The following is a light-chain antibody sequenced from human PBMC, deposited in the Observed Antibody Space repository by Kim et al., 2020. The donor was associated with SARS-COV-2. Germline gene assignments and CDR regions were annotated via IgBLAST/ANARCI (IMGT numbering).Light chain of an antibody. CDR2: AAS. CDR3: QQYYSYPSP. V-gene: IGKV1-8*01. CDR1: QGISSY. Sequence: NRMTQSPSSFSASTGDRVTITCRASQGISSYLAWYQQKPGKAPTLLIYAASTLQSGVPSRFSGSGSWTDFSLTISCLQSEDFSTDYCQQYYSYPSPFGQGTKVDIK. J-gene: IGKJ1*01.